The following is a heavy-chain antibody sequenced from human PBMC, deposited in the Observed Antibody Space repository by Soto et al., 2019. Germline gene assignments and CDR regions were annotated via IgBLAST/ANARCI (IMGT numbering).Heavy chain of an antibody. J-gene: IGHJ6*02. D-gene: IGHD3-10*01. CDR2: IDPSDSYT. CDR3: ARQGITMVRGVNSDMDV. V-gene: IGHV5-10-1*01. Sequence: GESLKISCNGSGYSFTSDWISWVRQMPGKGLEWMGRIDPSDSYTNYSPSFQGHVTISADKSISTAYLQWSSLKASDTAMYYCARQGITMVRGVNSDMDVWGQGTTVTVS. CDR1: GYSFTSDW.